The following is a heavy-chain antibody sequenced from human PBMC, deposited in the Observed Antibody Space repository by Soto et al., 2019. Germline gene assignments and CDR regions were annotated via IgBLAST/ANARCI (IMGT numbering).Heavy chain of an antibody. V-gene: IGHV4-38-2*01. J-gene: IGHJ4*02. Sequence: PSETLSLTCAVSGYSISSGYYWGWIRQPPGKGLEWIGSIYHSGSTYYNPSLKSRVTISVDTSKNQFSLKLSSVTAADTAVYYCARVYGDHFDYWGQGTLVTVS. D-gene: IGHD4-17*01. CDR3: ARVYGDHFDY. CDR2: IYHSGST. CDR1: GYSISSGYY.